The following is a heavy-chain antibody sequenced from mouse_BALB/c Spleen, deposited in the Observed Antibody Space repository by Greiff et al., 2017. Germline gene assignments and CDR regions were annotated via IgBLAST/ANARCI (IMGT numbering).Heavy chain of an antibody. V-gene: IGHV5-12-1*01. CDR2: ISSGGGST. CDR1: GFAFSSYD. J-gene: IGHJ3*01. CDR3: ARGRWEDGPLFAY. Sequence: EVQVVESGGGLVKPGGSLKLSCAASGFAFSSYDMSWVRQTPEKRLEWVAYISSGGGSTYYPDTVKGRFTISRDNAKNTLYLQMSSLRSEDTAMYYCARGRWEDGPLFAYWGQGTLVTVSA. D-gene: IGHD2-3*01.